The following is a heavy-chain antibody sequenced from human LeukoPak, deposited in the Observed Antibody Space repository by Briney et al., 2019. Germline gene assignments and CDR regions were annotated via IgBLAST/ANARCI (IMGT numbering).Heavy chain of an antibody. CDR3: ASLSSSGWYFDY. D-gene: IGHD6-19*01. CDR1: GFTFSSYS. CDR2: ISSSSSYI. V-gene: IGHV3-21*01. Sequence: GGSLRLSCAASGFTFSSYSMNWVRQAPGKGLEWGSSISSSSSYIYYADSVKGRFTISRDNAKNSLYLQMNSLRAEDTAVYYCASLSSSGWYFDYWGQGTLVTVSS. J-gene: IGHJ4*02.